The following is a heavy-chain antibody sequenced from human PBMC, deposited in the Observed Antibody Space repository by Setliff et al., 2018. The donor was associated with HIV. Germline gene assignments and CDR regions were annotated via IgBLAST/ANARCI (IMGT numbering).Heavy chain of an antibody. CDR1: GYTFTSYD. Sequence: ASVKVSCKASGYTFTSYDINWVRQATGQGLEWMGWMNPNSGNTGYAQKFQGRVTMTRDTSISTAYMELSSLRSEDTAVYYCARGDTAMDTLDYWGQGTLVTVSS. D-gene: IGHD5-18*01. CDR3: ARGDTAMDTLDY. J-gene: IGHJ4*02. V-gene: IGHV1-8*02. CDR2: MNPNSGNT.